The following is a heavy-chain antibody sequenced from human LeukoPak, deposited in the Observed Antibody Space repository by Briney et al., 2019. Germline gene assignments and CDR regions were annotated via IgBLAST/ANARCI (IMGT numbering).Heavy chain of an antibody. D-gene: IGHD4-11*01. CDR3: ARDRYDYSNYYYYYYMGV. Sequence: PSETLSLTCTVSGGSISNYYWSWIRQPAGKGLEWIGRIYTSGSTNYNPSLKSRVTMSVDTSKNQFSLKLSSVTAADTAVHYCARDRYDYSNYYYYYYMGVWGKGTTVTVSS. J-gene: IGHJ6*03. V-gene: IGHV4-4*07. CDR1: GGSISNYY. CDR2: IYTSGST.